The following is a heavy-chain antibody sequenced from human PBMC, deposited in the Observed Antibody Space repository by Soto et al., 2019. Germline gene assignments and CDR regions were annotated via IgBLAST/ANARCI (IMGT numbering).Heavy chain of an antibody. CDR3: ARGPDYEAYFDF. CDR2: IILPFGTA. D-gene: IGHD4-17*01. V-gene: IGHV1-69*12. CDR1: GGTFSNYA. Sequence: QVQLVQSGAEVKKPGSSVKVSCRASGGTFSNYAVSWVRQAPGQGLEWMGGIILPFGTANYAQKFQGRVTITADESRGTTYMEFSSLRFEDTAVYYCARGPDYEAYFDFWGQGTLVTVSS. J-gene: IGHJ4*02.